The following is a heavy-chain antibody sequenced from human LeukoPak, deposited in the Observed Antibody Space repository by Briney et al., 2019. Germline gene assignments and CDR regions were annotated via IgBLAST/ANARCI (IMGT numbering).Heavy chain of an antibody. CDR2: IHYSGST. CDR3: ARIRSYYDSGYYPYYIDY. V-gene: IGHV4-39*07. D-gene: IGHD3-22*01. J-gene: IGHJ4*02. Sequence: SETLSLTCTISGGSVSGNDYYWGWIRQPPGRGLEWIGTIHYSGSTYYKASLKSRVTISIDTSKKQFSLTLSSVTAADTAVYYCARIRSYYDSGYYPYYIDYWGQGILVTVSS. CDR1: GGSVSGNDYY.